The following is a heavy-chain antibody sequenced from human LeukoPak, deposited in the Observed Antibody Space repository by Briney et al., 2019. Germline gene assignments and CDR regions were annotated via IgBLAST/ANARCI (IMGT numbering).Heavy chain of an antibody. J-gene: IGHJ4*02. CDR1: GGSISRTNW. V-gene: IGHV4-4*02. Sequence: SETLSLTCDVSGGSISRTNWWSWVHQSPGQGLEWIGEISLSGRTNHNPSLQSRVTMSLDESKNQLSLDLASVTAADTAVYYCSRESGAFSPFGYWGQGTLVTVHS. CDR2: ISLSGRT. CDR3: SRESGAFSPFGY. D-gene: IGHD1-26*01.